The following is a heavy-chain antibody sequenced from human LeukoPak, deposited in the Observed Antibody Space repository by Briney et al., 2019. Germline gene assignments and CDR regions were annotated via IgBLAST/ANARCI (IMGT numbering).Heavy chain of an antibody. V-gene: IGHV3-66*01. J-gene: IGHJ4*02. D-gene: IGHD2-15*01. CDR2: IYTGGST. CDR3: ARMEDATYFDY. Sequence: GGSLRLSCAASGFTVSNNYMSWVRQAPGKGLEWVSLIYTGGSTYYADSVKGRFIISRDNSKNTLYLQMNSLRGEDTAVYYRARMEDATYFDYWGQGTLVTVSS. CDR1: GFTVSNNY.